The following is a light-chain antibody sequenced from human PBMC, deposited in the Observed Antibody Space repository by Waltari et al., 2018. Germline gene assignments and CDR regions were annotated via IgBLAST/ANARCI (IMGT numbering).Light chain of an antibody. Sequence: QSVLTQPPSVSGAPGQRVTISCTGSSSNTGAGYDVHWYQQLPGTAPKLLSYGNSNRPSGVPDRVSGAKPGTSAALAITGLQAEDEADYYCQSYDSTVVFGGGTKLTVL. J-gene: IGLJ2*01. V-gene: IGLV1-40*01. CDR2: GNS. CDR3: QSYDSTVV. CDR1: SSNTGAGYD.